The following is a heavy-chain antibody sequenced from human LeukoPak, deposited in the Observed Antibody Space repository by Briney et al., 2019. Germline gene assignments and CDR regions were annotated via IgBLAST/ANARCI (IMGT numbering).Heavy chain of an antibody. CDR1: GGSISSYY. CDR3: ARGWAYFDC. CDR2: IFYSGST. Sequence: SETLSLTCTVSGGSISSYYWSWIRQPPGKGLEWIGCIFYSGSTNYNPSLKSRVTISLDTSKDQFSLKLSSVTAADTAVYYCARGWAYFDCWGQGTLVTVSS. V-gene: IGHV4-59*01. D-gene: IGHD5-24*01. J-gene: IGHJ4*02.